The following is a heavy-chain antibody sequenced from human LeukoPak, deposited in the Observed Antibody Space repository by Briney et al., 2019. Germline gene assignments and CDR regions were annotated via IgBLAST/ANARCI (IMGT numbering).Heavy chain of an antibody. CDR1: GGSISGYY. D-gene: IGHD6-13*01. J-gene: IGHJ4*02. Sequence: PSETLSLTCTVSGGSISGYYGSWIRQPPGKGLEWIGYIHYSGSTSYSPSLKSRVTFSLDTSKMQFSLKLNSVTAADTAVYYCARYAADGRTLEYWGQGTLVTVSS. CDR3: ARYAADGRTLEY. CDR2: IHYSGST. V-gene: IGHV4-59*01.